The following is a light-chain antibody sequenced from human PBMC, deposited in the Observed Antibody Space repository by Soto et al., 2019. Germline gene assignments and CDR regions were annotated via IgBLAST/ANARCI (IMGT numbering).Light chain of an antibody. CDR3: QQANSFPIT. J-gene: IGKJ5*01. CDR1: QDIGSW. V-gene: IGKV1-12*01. CDR2: VXX. Sequence: DIQMTQSPSSVSASVGDRVTITCRASQDIGSWLAWYQQKPGKXXKXXXXVXXXXXXGVPSRFSGSGSGTDFTLTISGLQPEDFATYYCQQANSFPITFGQGTRLEIK.